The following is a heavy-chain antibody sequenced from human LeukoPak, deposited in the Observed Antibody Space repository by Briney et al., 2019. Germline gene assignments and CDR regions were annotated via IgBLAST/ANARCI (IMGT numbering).Heavy chain of an antibody. Sequence: PSETLSLTCTVSGGSISSGSYYWSWIRQPAGKGLEWIGRIYTSGSTSYNPSLKSRVTISVDTSKNQFSLKLSSVTAADTAVYYCARDYGSGIFDYWGQGTLVTVSS. V-gene: IGHV4-61*02. CDR1: GGSISSGSYY. CDR3: ARDYGSGIFDY. J-gene: IGHJ4*02. D-gene: IGHD1-26*01. CDR2: IYTSGST.